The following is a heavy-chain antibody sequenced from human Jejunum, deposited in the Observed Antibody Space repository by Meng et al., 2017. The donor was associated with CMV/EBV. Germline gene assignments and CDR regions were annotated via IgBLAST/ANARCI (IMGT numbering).Heavy chain of an antibody. CDR2: ITSSSTGI. CDR1: GFTFSSFE. CDR3: ARVSMWLYYYGMDV. D-gene: IGHD2/OR15-2a*01. Sequence: SGFTFSSFEMNWVRQAPGKGLEWIADITSSSTGIHYADSVKGRFTISRDNAKNALYLQMNNLRAEDTAVYYCARVSMWLYYYGMDVWGQGTTVTVSS. V-gene: IGHV3-48*03. J-gene: IGHJ6*02.